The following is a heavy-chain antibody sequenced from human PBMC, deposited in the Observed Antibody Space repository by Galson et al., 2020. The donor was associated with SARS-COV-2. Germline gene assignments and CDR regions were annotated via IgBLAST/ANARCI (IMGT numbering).Heavy chain of an antibody. CDR3: ARSVQYGLDV. J-gene: IGHJ6*02. CDR2: INGASSSI. V-gene: IGHV3-21*05. Sequence: GGSLRLSCAASGFNFEIYSMQWVRQAPGKGLEWISYINGASSSIFHGDSVKGRFTISRDNTKNSLVLQLSSLTAEDTAVYYCARSVQYGLDVWGQGTIVTVSS. CDR1: GFNFEIYS.